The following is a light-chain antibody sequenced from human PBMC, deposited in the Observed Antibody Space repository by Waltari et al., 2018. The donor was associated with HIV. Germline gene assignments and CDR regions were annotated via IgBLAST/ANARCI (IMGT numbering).Light chain of an antibody. J-gene: IGLJ1*01. V-gene: IGLV3-19*01. CDR3: DSRDTNDKHHV. Sequence: SSDLTQDPAVSVALGQTVRITCQGDSLRRYSANRYPQKPGQAPVVVMYGKDNRPSGIPERFSCSSSGNTGSLTITGAQAEDEAVYYCDSRDTNDKHHVFGTGTKVTV. CDR2: GKD. CDR1: SLRRYS.